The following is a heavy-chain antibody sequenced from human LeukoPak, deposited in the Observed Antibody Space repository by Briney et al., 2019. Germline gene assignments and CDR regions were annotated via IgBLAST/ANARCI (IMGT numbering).Heavy chain of an antibody. CDR1: GFTFSSYG. CDR3: AKDGEYYYGSGSYYSDAFDI. V-gene: IGHV3-30*02. CDR2: IRYDGSNK. Sequence: AGGSLRLSCAASGFTFSSYGMHWVRQAPGKGLEWVAFIRYDGSNKYYADSVKGRFTISRDNSKNTLYLQMNSLRAEDTAVYHCAKDGEYYYGSGSYYSDAFDIWGQGTMVTVSS. J-gene: IGHJ3*02. D-gene: IGHD3-10*01.